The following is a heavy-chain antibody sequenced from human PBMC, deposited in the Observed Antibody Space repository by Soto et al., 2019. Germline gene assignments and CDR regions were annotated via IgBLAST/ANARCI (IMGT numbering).Heavy chain of an antibody. CDR1: GFTFSSYA. D-gene: IGHD5-18*01. Sequence: GGSLRLSCAASGFTFSSYAMSWVRQAPGKGLEWVSAISGSGGSTYYAESVKGRFTLSRDNSKNTPYLQMKSRRSEDTAVSYCAKSLWGIQLWVLADYYYGMDVWRQGTTVTVSS. CDR3: AKSLWGIQLWVLADYYYGMDV. V-gene: IGHV3-23*01. CDR2: ISGSGGST. J-gene: IGHJ6*02.